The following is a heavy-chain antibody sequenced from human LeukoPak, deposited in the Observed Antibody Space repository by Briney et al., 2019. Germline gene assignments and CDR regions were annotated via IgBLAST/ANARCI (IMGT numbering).Heavy chain of an antibody. CDR3: AKDALKRITIFGVVNVGRYYFDY. D-gene: IGHD3-3*01. Sequence: GGSLRLSCAASGFTFSSYGMHWVRQAPGKGLEWVAVISYDGSNKYYADSVKGRFTISRDNSKNTLYLQMNSLRAEDTAVYYCAKDALKRITIFGVVNVGRYYFDYWGQGTLVTVSS. CDR1: GFTFSSYG. CDR2: ISYDGSNK. V-gene: IGHV3-30*18. J-gene: IGHJ4*02.